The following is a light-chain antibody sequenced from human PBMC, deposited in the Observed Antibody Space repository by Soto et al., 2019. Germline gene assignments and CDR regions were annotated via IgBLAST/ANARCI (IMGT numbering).Light chain of an antibody. V-gene: IGKV1-12*01. Sequence: DLPMTQSPSSVSASVGDRVTITCRARQNISSSLAWYQQRPGKAPNLLIYSASTLQNGVPSRFSGSGSGTDFTLTISSLQPEDFATYYCQQTHTFPPLTFGGGTRVEIK. CDR1: QNISSS. CDR2: SAS. CDR3: QQTHTFPPLT. J-gene: IGKJ4*01.